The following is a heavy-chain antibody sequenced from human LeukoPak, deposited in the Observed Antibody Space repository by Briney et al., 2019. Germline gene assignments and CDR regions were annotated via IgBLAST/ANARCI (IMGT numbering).Heavy chain of an antibody. V-gene: IGHV3-23*01. J-gene: IGHJ4*02. CDR2: ITDAVGST. D-gene: IGHD5-12*01. Sequence: GGSLRLSCAASGFTFSSSSISWVRQAPGKGLEWVSAITDAVGSTHYADSVKGRFTISSGNSKNTVYLQMNSLRPEDMAVYYCAKEIFSGLLYIDYWGQGTLVTVSS. CDR1: GFTFSSSS. CDR3: AKEIFSGLLYIDY.